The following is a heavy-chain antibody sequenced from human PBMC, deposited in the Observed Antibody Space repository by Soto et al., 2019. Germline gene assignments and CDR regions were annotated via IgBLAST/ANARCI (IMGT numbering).Heavy chain of an antibody. V-gene: IGHV1-18*04. J-gene: IGHJ4*02. CDR2: ISAYNGNT. Sequence: ASVKVSCKASGYTFTSYGISWVRQAPGQGLEWMGWISAYNGNTNYAQKLQGRVTMTTDTSTSTAYMELRSLRSDDTAVYYCARQYCSGGSCYSGSFDYWGQGTLVTVSS. D-gene: IGHD2-15*01. CDR1: GYTFTSYG. CDR3: ARQYCSGGSCYSGSFDY.